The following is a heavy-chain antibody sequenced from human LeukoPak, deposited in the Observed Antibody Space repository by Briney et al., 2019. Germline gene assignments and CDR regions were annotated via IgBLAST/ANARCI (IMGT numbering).Heavy chain of an antibody. V-gene: IGHV3-30*18. CDR3: AKDWKWADKNYYYYYGMDV. Sequence: GGSLRLSCAASGFSFRNYGMHWVRQAPGKGLEWGAVMSFDGSNKNHADSVKCRFTISRDNSKNTLYLQMNSLRAEDTAVYYCAKDWKWADKNYYYYYGMDVWGQGTTVTVSS. CDR2: MSFDGSNK. D-gene: IGHD1-26*01. CDR1: GFSFRNYG. J-gene: IGHJ6*02.